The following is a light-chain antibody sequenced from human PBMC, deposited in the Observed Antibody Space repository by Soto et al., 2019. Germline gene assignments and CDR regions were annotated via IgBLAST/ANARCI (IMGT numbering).Light chain of an antibody. CDR1: QSVSTNY. V-gene: IGKV3-20*01. Sequence: EIVLTQSPGTLSLSPGERATLSCRASQSVSTNYLAWYQQKPGQAPRLLIYGASSRATGIPDRFSGSGSGTGFILTISRLEPEDFAVYYCQQYGSSPLTFGGGTKVEIK. J-gene: IGKJ4*01. CDR3: QQYGSSPLT. CDR2: GAS.